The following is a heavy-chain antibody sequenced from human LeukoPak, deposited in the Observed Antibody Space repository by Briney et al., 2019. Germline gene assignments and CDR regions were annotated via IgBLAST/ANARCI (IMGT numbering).Heavy chain of an antibody. Sequence: GGSLRLSCAASGFTFSSYAMTWVRQAPGKGLEWVSSITGSGGSTYYAVSVKGRFTISRDNSKNTLYLQMNSLRAEDTAVYYCASPGGYDFWSGPFDYWGQGTLVTVSS. CDR1: GFTFSSYA. CDR3: ASPGGYDFWSGPFDY. D-gene: IGHD3-3*01. J-gene: IGHJ4*02. CDR2: ITGSGGST. V-gene: IGHV3-23*01.